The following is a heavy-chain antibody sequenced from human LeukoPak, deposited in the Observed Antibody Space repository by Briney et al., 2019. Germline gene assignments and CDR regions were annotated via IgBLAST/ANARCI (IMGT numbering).Heavy chain of an antibody. V-gene: IGHV4-59*08. CDR1: GGSISSYY. CDR3: ARIVGSNWFDP. J-gene: IGHJ5*02. Sequence: SETLSLTCTVSGGSISSYYWSWIRQPPGKGLEWIGYIYYSGSTNYNPSLKSRVTISVDTSKNQFSLKLSSVTAADTAVYYCARIVGSNWFDPWGQGTLVTVSS. CDR2: IYYSGST. D-gene: IGHD3-10*01.